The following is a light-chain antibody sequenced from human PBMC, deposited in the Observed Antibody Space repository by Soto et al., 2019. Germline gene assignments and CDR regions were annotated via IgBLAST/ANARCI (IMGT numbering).Light chain of an antibody. V-gene: IGLV2-14*01. CDR3: SSYTSSSTYG. Sequence: QSVLTQPASVSGSPGQSITISCTGTSSDVGGYNYVSWYQQRPGKAPKLMIYDVSNRPSGVSNRFSGSKSGNTASLTISGLQAEDEADYYCSSYTSSSTYGFGTGTKVTVL. CDR1: SSDVGGYNY. J-gene: IGLJ1*01. CDR2: DVS.